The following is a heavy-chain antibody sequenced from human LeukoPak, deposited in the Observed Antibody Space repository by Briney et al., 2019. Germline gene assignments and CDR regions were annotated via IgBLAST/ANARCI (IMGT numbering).Heavy chain of an antibody. D-gene: IGHD1-26*01. CDR2: ICYSGST. J-gene: IGHJ4*02. V-gene: IGHV4-30-4*08. CDR3: ARDSGSYFMVDY. Sequence: SETLFLTCTVSGGSLSSGDYYWSWIRQPPGKGLEWIGYICYSGSTYYNPSLKSRVTISVDTSKNQFSLKLSSVTAADTAVYYCARDSGSYFMVDYWGQGTLVTVSS. CDR1: GGSLSSGDYY.